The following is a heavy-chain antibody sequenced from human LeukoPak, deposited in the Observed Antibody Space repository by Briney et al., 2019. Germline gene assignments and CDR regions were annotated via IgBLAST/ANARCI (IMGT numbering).Heavy chain of an antibody. CDR3: AKESVGVRLGAFDI. CDR2: ISGGGGST. Sequence: GGSLRLSCAASGFTFSSYAMNWVRQAPGKGLEWVSGISGGGGSTFYADSVKGRFTISRDNSRNTLYLQINSLRAADTAIYYCAKESVGVRLGAFDIWGQGTMVTVSS. D-gene: IGHD1-26*01. V-gene: IGHV3-23*01. CDR1: GFTFSSYA. J-gene: IGHJ3*02.